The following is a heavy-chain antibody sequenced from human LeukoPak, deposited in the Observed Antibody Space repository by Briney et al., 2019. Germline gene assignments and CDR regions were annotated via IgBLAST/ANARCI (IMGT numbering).Heavy chain of an antibody. CDR3: ARTVNSGYDYGYYYYYMDV. CDR2: ISSSSSTI. CDR1: GFTFSSYS. J-gene: IGHJ6*03. V-gene: IGHV3-48*04. Sequence: GGSLRLSCAASGFTFSSYSMNWVRQAPGKGLEWVSYISSSSSTIYYADSEKGRFTISRDNAKNSLYLQMNSLRAEDTAVYYCARTVNSGYDYGYYYYYMDVWGKGTTVTVSS. D-gene: IGHD5-12*01.